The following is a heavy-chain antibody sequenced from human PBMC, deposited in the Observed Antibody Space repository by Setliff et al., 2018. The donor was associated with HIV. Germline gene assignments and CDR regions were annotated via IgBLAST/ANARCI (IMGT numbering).Heavy chain of an antibody. Sequence: ASVKVSCKASGGTLNNQGIHWVRQAPGQGLEWMGGIIPIVDVGNYAQKFQGRVTITADKSTSTAYMELNTLRPDDTAVYFCARRALGMSAFDLWGQGTMVTVSS. CDR2: IIPIVDVG. J-gene: IGHJ3*01. CDR1: GGTLNNQG. V-gene: IGHV1-69*10. D-gene: IGHD7-27*01. CDR3: ARRALGMSAFDL.